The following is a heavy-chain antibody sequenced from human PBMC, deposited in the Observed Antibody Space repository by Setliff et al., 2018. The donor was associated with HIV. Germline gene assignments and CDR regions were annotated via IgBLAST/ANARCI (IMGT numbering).Heavy chain of an antibody. CDR2: INHSGST. CDR3: ARHRDPPGTSWIFYYYYMDL. CDR1: GGSFSGYY. V-gene: IGHV4-34*01. Sequence: KPSETLSLTCAVYGGSFSGYYRSWIRQPPGKGLEWIGEINHSGSTNYNPSLKSRVTISVDTSKNQVSLRLSSVTAADTGVYYCARHRDPPGTSWIFYYYYMDLWGGGTTVTVSS. D-gene: IGHD2-2*01. J-gene: IGHJ6*03.